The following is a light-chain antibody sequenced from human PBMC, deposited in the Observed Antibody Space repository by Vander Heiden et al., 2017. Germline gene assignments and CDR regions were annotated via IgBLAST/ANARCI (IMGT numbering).Light chain of an antibody. Sequence: QSALTQPASVSGSPGHSLTISCTGTTSDVGAFNYVSCYQQHPGKAPRLLIYDVTTRPSGVSGRFSGSKSGITASLTISGLQAEDEADYYCTSYSSSSTPVVFGGGTKLTVL. J-gene: IGLJ2*01. CDR1: TSDVGAFNY. CDR3: TSYSSSSTPVV. CDR2: DVT. V-gene: IGLV2-14*03.